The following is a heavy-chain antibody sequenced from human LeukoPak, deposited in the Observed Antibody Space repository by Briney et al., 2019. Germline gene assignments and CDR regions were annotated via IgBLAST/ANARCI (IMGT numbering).Heavy chain of an antibody. J-gene: IGHJ4*02. D-gene: IGHD1-1*01. Sequence: GGSLRLSCAASGLSVRDFWKAWVRQAPGKGLEWVAHIKEDRTADYYVDSVKGRFSISKDDGKNSLHLQMNSLRVEDTAVYYCVRGGWELDYWGQGTLVTVSS. CDR1: GLSVRDFW. V-gene: IGHV3-7*01. CDR3: VRGGWELDY. CDR2: IKEDRTAD.